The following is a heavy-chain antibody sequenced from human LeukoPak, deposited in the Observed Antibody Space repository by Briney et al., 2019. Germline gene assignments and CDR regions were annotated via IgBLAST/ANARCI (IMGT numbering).Heavy chain of an antibody. J-gene: IGHJ4*02. Sequence: SETLSLTCAVYGGSFSGYYWSWIRQPPGKGLEWIGYTYDSGSKYYNPSLKSRVTISVDKSKNQFSLNLSSVTAADTAVYYCARGVPAAVTNYFDYWGQGTLVTVSS. CDR2: TYDSGSK. CDR1: GGSFSGYY. D-gene: IGHD2-2*01. CDR3: ARGVPAAVTNYFDY. V-gene: IGHV4-34*11.